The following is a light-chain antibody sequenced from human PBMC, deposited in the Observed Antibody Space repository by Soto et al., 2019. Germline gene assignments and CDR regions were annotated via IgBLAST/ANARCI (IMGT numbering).Light chain of an antibody. CDR2: GAS. CDR3: QQYGDSPGA. V-gene: IGKV3-15*01. Sequence: IVMTRCPATLSLSPCEIATLFFRASQSITRDLAWYQQTPGQAPRLLIYGASTRATGIPARFSGSGSGTDFTLTISRLEPEDFAVYYCQQYGDSPGAFGQGTKV. J-gene: IGKJ1*01. CDR1: QSITRD.